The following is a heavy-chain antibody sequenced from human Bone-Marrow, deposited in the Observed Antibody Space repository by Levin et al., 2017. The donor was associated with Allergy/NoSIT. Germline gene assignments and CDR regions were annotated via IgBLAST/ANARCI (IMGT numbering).Heavy chain of an antibody. V-gene: IGHV3-30*18. D-gene: IGHD1-1*01. Sequence: GGSLRLSCVGSGFTFENHGIHWVRQAPGKGLEWVSVSSYDGSDEYYGESVRGRITMSRDNSKNTVYLQIDTVRPDDTALYYCAKTGGNHRHEFDSWGQGILVSVSS. CDR2: SSYDGSDE. J-gene: IGHJ4*02. CDR3: AKTGGNHRHEFDS. CDR1: GFTFENHG.